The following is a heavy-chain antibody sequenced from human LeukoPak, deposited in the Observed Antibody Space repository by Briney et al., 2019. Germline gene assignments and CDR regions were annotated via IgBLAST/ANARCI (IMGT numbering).Heavy chain of an antibody. D-gene: IGHD2-2*01. Sequence: SETLSLTCAVYGGSVSGYYRSWIRQPPGKGLEWIGEINHSGSTNYNPSLKSRVTISVDTSKNQFSLKLSSVTAADTAVYYCARANAHCSSTSCYVDVLEHNWFDPWGQGTLVTVSS. CDR3: ARANAHCSSTSCYVDVLEHNWFDP. J-gene: IGHJ5*02. CDR1: GGSVSGYY. CDR2: INHSGST. V-gene: IGHV4-34*01.